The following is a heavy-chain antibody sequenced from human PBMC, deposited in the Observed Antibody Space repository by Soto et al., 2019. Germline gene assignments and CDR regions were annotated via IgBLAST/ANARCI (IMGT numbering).Heavy chain of an antibody. CDR1: GGSISSSSYY. D-gene: IGHD3-9*01. CDR3: ARLLRYFDWLSQYGMDV. V-gene: IGHV4-39*01. CDR2: IYYSGST. Sequence: SETLSLTCTVSGGSISSSSYYWGWIRQPPGKGLEWIGSIYYSGSTYYNPSLKSRVTISVDTSKNQFSLKLSSVTAADTAVYYCARLLRYFDWLSQYGMDVWGQGTTVTVSS. J-gene: IGHJ6*02.